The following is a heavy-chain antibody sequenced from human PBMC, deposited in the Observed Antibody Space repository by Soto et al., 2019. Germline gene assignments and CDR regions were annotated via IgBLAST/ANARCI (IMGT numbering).Heavy chain of an antibody. V-gene: IGHV3-48*02. D-gene: IGHD3-16*01. CDR1: GFTLSAYS. Sequence: EVQLVESGGGLVQPGGSLRLSCAASGFTLSAYSMNWVRQAPGKGLEWISFINSGSDTIYYGDSVKGRFTISRDNAKNALYLQMNSLRDDDTDVYYCARPHLGRPAYYGLDVWGQGTTVTVSS. CDR3: ARPHLGRPAYYGLDV. J-gene: IGHJ6*02. CDR2: INSGSDTI.